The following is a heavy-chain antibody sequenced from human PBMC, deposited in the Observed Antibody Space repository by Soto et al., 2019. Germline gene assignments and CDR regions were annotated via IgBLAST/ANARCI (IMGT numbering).Heavy chain of an antibody. Sequence: ASVKVSFKASGGTFSSYAISWLRQAPGEGLEWMGGIIPIFGTANYAQKFQGRVTITADKSTSTAYMELSSLRSEDTAVYYCARVDRYGDYFDYWGQGTLVTVSS. CDR2: IIPIFGTA. J-gene: IGHJ4*02. CDR1: GGTFSSYA. V-gene: IGHV1-69*06. D-gene: IGHD3-16*02. CDR3: ARVDRYGDYFDY.